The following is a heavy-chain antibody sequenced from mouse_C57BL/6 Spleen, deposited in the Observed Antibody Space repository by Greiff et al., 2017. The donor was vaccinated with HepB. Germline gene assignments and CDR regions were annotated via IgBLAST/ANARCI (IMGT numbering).Heavy chain of an antibody. CDR1: GYTFTSYW. CDR2: IDPSDSYT. J-gene: IGHJ2*01. V-gene: IGHV1-69*01. CDR3: ARGADWSLDY. D-gene: IGHD4-1*01. Sequence: QVQLQQPGAELVMPGASVKLSCKASGYTFTSYWMHWVKQRHGQGREWIGEIDPSDSYTNYNQKFKGKSTLTVDKSSSTAYMKLSSLTSEDYAVYSCARGADWSLDYWGQGTTLTVSS.